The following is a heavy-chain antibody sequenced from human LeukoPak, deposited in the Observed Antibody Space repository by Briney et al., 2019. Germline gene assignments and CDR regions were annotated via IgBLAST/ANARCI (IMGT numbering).Heavy chain of an antibody. CDR1: GFTFSSYW. D-gene: IGHD4-23*01. J-gene: IGHJ4*02. Sequence: GGSLRLSCAASGFTFSSYWMHWVRQAPGKGLVWVSRINSDGSSTSYADSEKGRFTISRDNAKNTLYLQTNSLRAEDTAVYYCARGAYGGNGVDYWGQGTLVTVSS. CDR3: ARGAYGGNGVDY. V-gene: IGHV3-74*01. CDR2: INSDGSST.